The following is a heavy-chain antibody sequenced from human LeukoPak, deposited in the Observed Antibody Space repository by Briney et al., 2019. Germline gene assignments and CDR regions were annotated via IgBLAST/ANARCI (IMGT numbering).Heavy chain of an antibody. CDR3: ARGLQWELLGAFDI. CDR2: IYTSGST. J-gene: IGHJ3*02. CDR1: GGSISSGSYY. D-gene: IGHD1-26*01. V-gene: IGHV4-61*02. Sequence: SETLSLTCTVSGGSISSGSYYWSWIRQPAGKGLEWIGRIYTSGSTNYNPSLKSRVTISVDTSKNQFSLKLRSVTAADTAVYYCARGLQWELLGAFDIWGQGTMVTVSS.